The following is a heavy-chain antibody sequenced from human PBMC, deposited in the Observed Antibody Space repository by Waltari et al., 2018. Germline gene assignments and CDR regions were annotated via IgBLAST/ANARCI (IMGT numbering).Heavy chain of an antibody. CDR2: MNPNSGNT. D-gene: IGHD3-3*01. J-gene: IGHJ5*02. CDR3: ARGAYVRFLEWLSTPPNWFDP. V-gene: IGHV1-8*03. Sequence: QVQLVQSGAEVKKPGASVKVSCKASGYTFTSYDINWVRQATGQGLEWMGWMNPNSGNTGYAQKFQGIVTITRNTSISTAYMELSSLRSEDTAVYYCARGAYVRFLEWLSTPPNWFDPWGQGTLVTVSS. CDR1: GYTFTSYD.